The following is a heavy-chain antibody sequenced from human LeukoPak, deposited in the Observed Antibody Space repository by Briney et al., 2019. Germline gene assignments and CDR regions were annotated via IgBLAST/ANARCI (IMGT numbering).Heavy chain of an antibody. J-gene: IGHJ4*02. CDR1: GYTFTSYG. V-gene: IGHV1-69*13. CDR3: ARDRTYCSSTSCFRHLDY. CDR2: IIPIFGTA. Sequence: SVTVSCKASGYTFTSYGISWVRQAPGRGLEWMGGIIPIFGTANYAQKFQGRVTITADESTSTAYMELSSLRSEDTAVYYCARDRTYCSSTSCFRHLDYWGQGTLVTVSS. D-gene: IGHD2-2*01.